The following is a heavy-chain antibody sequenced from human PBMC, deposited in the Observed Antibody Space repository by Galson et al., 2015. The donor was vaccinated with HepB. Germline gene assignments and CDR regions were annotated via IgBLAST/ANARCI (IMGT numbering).Heavy chain of an antibody. Sequence: CAISGDSVSSNSAAWNWIRRSPSRGLEWLGRTYYRSKWFSDYAVSVRSRISINVDTSRNQFSLQLNSVAPADTAVYHCARVAGTIYYYGLDVWGQGTTVTVSS. CDR2: TYYRSKWFS. CDR3: ARVAGTIYYYGLDV. V-gene: IGHV6-1*01. CDR1: GDSVSSNSAA. J-gene: IGHJ6*02. D-gene: IGHD6-19*01.